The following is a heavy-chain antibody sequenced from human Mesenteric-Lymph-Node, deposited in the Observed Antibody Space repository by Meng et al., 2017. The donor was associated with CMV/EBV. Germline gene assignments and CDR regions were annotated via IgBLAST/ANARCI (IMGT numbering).Heavy chain of an antibody. V-gene: IGHV3-20*04. J-gene: IGHJ4*02. CDR3: ARGFDY. Sequence: GGSLRLSCTTSGFIFDDYGMNWVRQVAGKGLEWVSGINWNGDSIAYAEFVKGRFTISRDNAKNSLYLQMNSLRAEDTALYYCARGFDYWGQGTLVTVSS. CDR2: INWNGDSI. CDR1: GFIFDDYG.